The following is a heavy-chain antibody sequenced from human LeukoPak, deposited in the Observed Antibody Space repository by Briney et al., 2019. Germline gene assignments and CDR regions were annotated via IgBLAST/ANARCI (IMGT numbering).Heavy chain of an antibody. D-gene: IGHD5-24*01. CDR1: GGSISSSSYY. CDR3: ARTWTLDGYNWFDP. CDR2: IYYSGST. V-gene: IGHV4-39*07. Sequence: SETLSLTCAVSGGSISSSSYYWGWIRQPPGKGLEWIGSIYYSGSTYYNPSLKSRVTISVDTSKNQFSLKLSSVTAADTAVYYCARTWTLDGYNWFDPWGQGTLVTVSS. J-gene: IGHJ5*02.